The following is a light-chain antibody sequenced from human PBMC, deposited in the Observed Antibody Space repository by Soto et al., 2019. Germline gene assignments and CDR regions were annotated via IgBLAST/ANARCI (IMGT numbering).Light chain of an antibody. Sequence: DLQMTQSTSSLSASVGDRVTITGRASQSISSWLAWYQQKPGKAPKFLIYKASTLESGVPSRFSGSGSGTEFTLTISSLQADDFVPYCCKQYNTYLWTFGQGTKVDI. CDR3: KQYNTYLWT. J-gene: IGKJ1*01. CDR1: QSISSW. V-gene: IGKV1-5*03. CDR2: KAS.